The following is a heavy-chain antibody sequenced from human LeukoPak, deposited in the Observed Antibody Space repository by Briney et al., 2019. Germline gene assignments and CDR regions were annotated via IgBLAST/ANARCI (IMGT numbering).Heavy chain of an antibody. Sequence: GGSLRLSCAASGFTSSSYWMNWARQAPGKGLEWVASINHNGNVNYYVDSVKGRFTISRDNSKNTLYLQMNSLRAEDTAVYYCATHYYDSSGYYSPDYWGQGTLVTVSS. D-gene: IGHD3-22*01. CDR3: ATHYYDSSGYYSPDY. J-gene: IGHJ4*02. CDR2: INHNGNVN. CDR1: GFTSSSYW. V-gene: IGHV3-7*01.